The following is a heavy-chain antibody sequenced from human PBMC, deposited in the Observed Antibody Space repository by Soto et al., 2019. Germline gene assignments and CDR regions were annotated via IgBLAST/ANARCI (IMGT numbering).Heavy chain of an antibody. CDR1: GGSISSGAYF. Sequence: SETLSLTCTVSGGSISSGAYFWSWIRQPPGKGLECMGYIHHSGTTYYDPSLRDRIIISVDTSKNQFSLKLISVTAADTAVYFCARTPLMFYDNTAYPNWFDPWGQGTLVTVSS. V-gene: IGHV4-30-4*02. CDR3: ARTPLMFYDNTAYPNWFDP. CDR2: IHHSGTT. J-gene: IGHJ5*02. D-gene: IGHD3-22*01.